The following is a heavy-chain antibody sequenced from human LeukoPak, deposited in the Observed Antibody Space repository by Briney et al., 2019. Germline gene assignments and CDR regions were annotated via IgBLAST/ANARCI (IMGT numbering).Heavy chain of an antibody. CDR3: AKATNRHEYSSSWYLLDY. Sequence: GGSLRLSCAASGFTFSSYAMSWVRKAPGKGLEWVSAISGSGGSTYYADSVKGRFTISRDNSKNTLYLQMNSLRAEDTAVYYCAKATNRHEYSSSWYLLDYWGQGTLVTVSS. V-gene: IGHV3-23*01. D-gene: IGHD6-13*01. CDR1: GFTFSSYA. CDR2: ISGSGGST. J-gene: IGHJ4*02.